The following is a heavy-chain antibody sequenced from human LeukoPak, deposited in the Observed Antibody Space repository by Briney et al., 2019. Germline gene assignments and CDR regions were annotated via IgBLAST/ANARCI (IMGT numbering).Heavy chain of an antibody. CDR3: AKAGGIAAAGIGFFDY. CDR2: ISYDGSNK. CDR1: GFTFSSYA. J-gene: IGHJ4*02. V-gene: IGHV3-30-3*01. D-gene: IGHD6-13*01. Sequence: GGSLRLSCAASGFTFSSYAMHWVRQAPGKGLEWVAVISYDGSNKYYADSVKGRFTISRDNSKNTLYLQMNSLRAEDTAVYYCAKAGGIAAAGIGFFDYWGQGTLVTVSS.